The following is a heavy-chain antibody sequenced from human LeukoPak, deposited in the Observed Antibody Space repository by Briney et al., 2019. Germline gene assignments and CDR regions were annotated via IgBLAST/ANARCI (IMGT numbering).Heavy chain of an antibody. CDR2: ISSSSSYI. D-gene: IGHD3-22*01. Sequence: GGSLRLSCAASGFTFSGYSMNWVRQAPGKGLEWVSSISSSSSYIYYADSVKGRFTISRDNAKNSLYLQMNSLRAEDTAVYYCARDPDYYDSSGYYYLDYWGQGTLVTVFS. J-gene: IGHJ4*02. CDR3: ARDPDYYDSSGYYYLDY. V-gene: IGHV3-21*01. CDR1: GFTFSGYS.